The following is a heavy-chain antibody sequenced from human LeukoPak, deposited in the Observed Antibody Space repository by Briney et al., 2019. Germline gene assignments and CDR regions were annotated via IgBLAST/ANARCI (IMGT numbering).Heavy chain of an antibody. J-gene: IGHJ4*02. Sequence: GESLKISYKGSGYSFTTYWIVWVRQMPGKGLEWMGIIYPGDSDIRYSPSFQGQVTISADRSISTAYLQWNSLKASDSAIYYCASPRGFRYGSLDYWGQGTLVTVSS. V-gene: IGHV5-51*01. CDR1: GYSFTTYW. D-gene: IGHD1-26*01. CDR3: ASPRGFRYGSLDY. CDR2: IYPGDSDI.